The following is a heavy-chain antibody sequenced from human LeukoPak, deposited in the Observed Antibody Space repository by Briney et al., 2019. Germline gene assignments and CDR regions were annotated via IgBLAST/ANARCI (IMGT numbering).Heavy chain of an antibody. J-gene: IGHJ4*02. CDR3: ARAGGNYEGLIDY. CDR1: GYTFTSYA. CDR2: ISAYNGYT. D-gene: IGHD1-26*01. V-gene: IGHV1-18*01. Sequence: GASVKVSCKASGYTFTSYAIGWVRQAPGQGLEWMGWISAYNGYTYYAQSLQGRVTMTTDTSTSTAYMELRSLRSDDTAMYYCARAGGNYEGLIDYWGQGTLVTVSS.